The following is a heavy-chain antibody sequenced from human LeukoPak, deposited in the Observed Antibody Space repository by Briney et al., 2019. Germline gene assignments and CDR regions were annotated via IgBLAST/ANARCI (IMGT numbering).Heavy chain of an antibody. V-gene: IGHV4-61*01. CDR2: IYYSGST. CDR1: GGSVSSGSYY. J-gene: IGHJ5*02. Sequence: SETLSLTCTVSGGSVSSGSYYWSWIRQPPGRGLEWIGYIYYSGSTNYNPSLKSRVTMSVDTSKNQFSLKLSSVTAADTAVYYCARGGSYYDSSGYYWFDPWGQGTLVTVSS. CDR3: ARGGSYYDSSGYYWFDP. D-gene: IGHD3-22*01.